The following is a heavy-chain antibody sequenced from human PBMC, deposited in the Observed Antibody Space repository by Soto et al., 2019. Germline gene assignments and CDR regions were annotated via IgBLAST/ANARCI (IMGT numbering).Heavy chain of an antibody. CDR1: GYTFTSYY. J-gene: IGHJ4*02. CDR3: ASVVDVAATDY. Sequence: QVQLVQYGAEVKKPGASVKVSCKASGYTFTSYYMHWLRQAPGQGLEWMGIINPSGGSTSYAQKFQGRVTMTRDTSTSTGYMELSSLRSEDTAVYYCASVVDVAATDYWGQGTLVTVSS. CDR2: INPSGGST. V-gene: IGHV1-46*01. D-gene: IGHD2-15*01.